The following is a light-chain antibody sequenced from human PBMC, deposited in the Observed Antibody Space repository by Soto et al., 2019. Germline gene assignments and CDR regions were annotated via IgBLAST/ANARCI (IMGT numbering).Light chain of an antibody. CDR3: SSYAGSVV. CDR2: EVS. V-gene: IGLV2-8*01. CDR1: SSDVGGYNY. Sequence: QSALTQPPSASGSPGQSVTISCTGTSSDVGGYNYVSWYQQHPGKAPKLMIYEVSKRPSGVPDRFSGSKSGNTAPLTVSGLQAEEEADYYRSSYAGSVVFGGGTKVTVL. J-gene: IGLJ2*01.